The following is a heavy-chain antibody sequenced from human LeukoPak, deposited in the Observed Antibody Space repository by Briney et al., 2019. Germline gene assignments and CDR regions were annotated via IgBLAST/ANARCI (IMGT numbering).Heavy chain of an antibody. CDR3: AKEDVVVPAAISPDAFDI. CDR2: IRYDGSNK. CDR1: GFTFSSYG. Sequence: PGGSLRLSCAASGFTFSSYGMHWVRQAPGKGLEWVAFIRYDGSNKYYADSVKGRFTISRDNSKNTLYLQMNSLRAEDTAVYYCAKEDVVVPAAISPDAFDIWGQGTMVTVSS. D-gene: IGHD2-2*01. V-gene: IGHV3-30*02. J-gene: IGHJ3*02.